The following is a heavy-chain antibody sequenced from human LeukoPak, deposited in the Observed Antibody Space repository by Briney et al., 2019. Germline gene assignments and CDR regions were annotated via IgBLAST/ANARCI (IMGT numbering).Heavy chain of an antibody. D-gene: IGHD3-22*01. CDR1: GYSLTELS. CDR2: FDPEDGET. CDR3: ARDYESGYYDSSGYYDDY. J-gene: IGHJ4*02. V-gene: IGHV1-24*01. Sequence: ASVKVSCKVSGYSLTELSMHWVRQAPGKGLEWMGGFDPEDGETKYAQKFQGRVTMTEDTSTDTAYMELRSLRSEDTAVYYCARDYESGYYDSSGYYDDYWGQGALVTVSS.